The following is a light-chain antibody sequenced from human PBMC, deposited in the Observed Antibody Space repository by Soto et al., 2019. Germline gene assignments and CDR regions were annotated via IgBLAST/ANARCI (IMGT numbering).Light chain of an antibody. CDR1: QSISNS. CDR3: QQSYSSSWT. Sequence: DIPLTQSPSSLSASVGDRVTITCRASQSISNSLNWYQQKPGKAPNLLIYGTSSLQNGVPSRFGGSGSGTDFTLIISSLQREEFATYYCQQSYSSSWTFGQGTKVAIK. V-gene: IGKV1-39*01. J-gene: IGKJ1*01. CDR2: GTS.